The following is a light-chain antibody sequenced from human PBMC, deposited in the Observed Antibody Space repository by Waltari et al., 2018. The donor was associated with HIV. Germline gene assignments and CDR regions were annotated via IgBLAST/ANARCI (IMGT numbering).Light chain of an antibody. V-gene: IGLV1-47*01. CDR3: VSYDSRLDERL. J-gene: IGLJ3*02. Sequence: QSVLTPPPSGHCTPGQTVTLSCSVTTVNLETAPSYWYQQPPGTAPKLIIYRNYKRPSGVSDRFSCSKSGASASLVISGLRSEDEAHYYCVSYDSRLDERLFGGGTKLTVL. CDR2: RNY. CDR1: TVNLETAP.